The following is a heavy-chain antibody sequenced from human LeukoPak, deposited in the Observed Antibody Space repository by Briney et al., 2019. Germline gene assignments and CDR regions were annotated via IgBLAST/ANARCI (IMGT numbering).Heavy chain of an antibody. J-gene: IGHJ4*01. CDR3: ARHPSSAWHADY. D-gene: IGHD6-25*01. CDR1: GGYISTSLDC. CDR2: ISYSGTT. Sequence: EPSETLSFTCTVSGGYISTSLDCWGWIRQPPGKGLEWIGSISYSGTTYYNPSLKSRVTISVDTSNNQSSLRLTSVTAADTAVYFCARHPSSAWHADYQGHGTLVTVSS. V-gene: IGHV4-39*01.